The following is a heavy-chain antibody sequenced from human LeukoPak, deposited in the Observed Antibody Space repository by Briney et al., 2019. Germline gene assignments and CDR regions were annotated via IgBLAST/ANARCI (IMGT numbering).Heavy chain of an antibody. CDR2: IKQDGSEE. Sequence: GGSLRLSCAASGFTFNMFWMTWVRQAPGKGLEWVANIKQDGSEENYGDSVKGRFTISRDNAKNSLYLQMNSLRAEDTAVYYCAKDEGSGTGHYWGQGPLVTVSS. J-gene: IGHJ4*02. CDR1: GFTFNMFW. D-gene: IGHD3-10*01. CDR3: AKDEGSGTGHY. V-gene: IGHV3-7*03.